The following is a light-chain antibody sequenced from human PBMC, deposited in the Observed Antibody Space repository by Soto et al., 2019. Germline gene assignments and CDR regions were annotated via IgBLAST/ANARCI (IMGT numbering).Light chain of an antibody. CDR1: QSVSSSY. V-gene: IGKV3-20*01. J-gene: IGKJ1*01. Sequence: EIVLTQSPGTLSLSPGERATLSCRASQSVSSSYLAWYQQKPGQAPRLLIYGASSRATGIPDRFSGSGSGTDFTLTISRLEPEYFAVYYCQQYGSLSWTFGQGTKVEIK. CDR3: QQYGSLSWT. CDR2: GAS.